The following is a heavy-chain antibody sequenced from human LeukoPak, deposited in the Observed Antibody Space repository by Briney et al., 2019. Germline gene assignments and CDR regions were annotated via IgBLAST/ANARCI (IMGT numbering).Heavy chain of an antibody. J-gene: IGHJ4*02. Sequence: SETLSLTCTVSGGSISSGRYYWHWIRQHPGKGLEWIGFIYYSGSTYYNPSLKSRVIMSVDTSKNQFSLKLSSVTAADTAVYYCARWTGSFDSWGQGTLVTVSS. CDR3: ARWTGSFDS. CDR1: GGSISSGRYY. CDR2: IYYSGST. D-gene: IGHD3/OR15-3a*01. V-gene: IGHV4-31*03.